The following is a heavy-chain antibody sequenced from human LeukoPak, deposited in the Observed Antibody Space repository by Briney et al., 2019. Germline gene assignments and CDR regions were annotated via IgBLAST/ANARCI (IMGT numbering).Heavy chain of an antibody. J-gene: IGHJ4*02. CDR3: ARALAVAWYFDY. D-gene: IGHD6-19*01. Sequence: ASVKVSCKASGYTFTSYYTHWVRQAPGQGLEWMGIINPSGGSTSYAQKFQGRVTMTRDTSTSTVYMELSSLRSEDTAVYYCARALAVAWYFDYWGQGTLVTVSS. CDR2: INPSGGST. V-gene: IGHV1-46*01. CDR1: GYTFTSYY.